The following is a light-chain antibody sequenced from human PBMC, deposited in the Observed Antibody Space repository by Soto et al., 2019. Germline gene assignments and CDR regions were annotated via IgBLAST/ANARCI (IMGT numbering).Light chain of an antibody. CDR2: GAS. Sequence: EIGLSQSPGTLSLSPGERATLSCRASQSVSSSYLAWYQQKPGQAPRLLIYGASSRAAGIPDRFSGSGSGTDFTLTISGLEPEDFAVYYCQQYNNWPTWTFGQGTKVDIK. V-gene: IGKV3-20*01. CDR1: QSVSSSY. CDR3: QQYNNWPTWT. J-gene: IGKJ1*01.